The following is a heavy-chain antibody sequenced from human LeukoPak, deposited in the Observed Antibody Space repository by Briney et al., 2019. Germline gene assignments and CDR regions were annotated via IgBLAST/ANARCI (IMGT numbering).Heavy chain of an antibody. Sequence: GGSVRLSCGAWGFTFSNYWMSGVRQAPGKGLEWVANIQQDGSEKYYVDYVKGRFTISRDNAKNSLYLQMNSLRAEDTAVYYCARDLHIVVVPTTPGFWGQGTLVTVSS. J-gene: IGHJ4*02. CDR2: IQQDGSEK. V-gene: IGHV3-7*03. D-gene: IGHD2-2*01. CDR3: ARDLHIVVVPTTPGF. CDR1: GFTFSNYW.